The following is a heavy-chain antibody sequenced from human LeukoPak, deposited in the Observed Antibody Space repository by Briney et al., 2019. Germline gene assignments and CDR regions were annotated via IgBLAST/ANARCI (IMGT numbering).Heavy chain of an antibody. V-gene: IGHV3-23*01. CDR3: AKDTSIGKYCTSGVCSPFDY. D-gene: IGHD2-8*01. Sequence: GGSLRLSCAGSGFTFSSYAMGWVRQAPGKGLEWVSAISDSGDYTYYADSVKGRFTISRDNSKNTLYLHVNSLRAEDTAVYYCAKDTSIGKYCTSGVCSPFDYWGQGTLVTVSS. CDR1: GFTFSSYA. J-gene: IGHJ4*02. CDR2: ISDSGDYT.